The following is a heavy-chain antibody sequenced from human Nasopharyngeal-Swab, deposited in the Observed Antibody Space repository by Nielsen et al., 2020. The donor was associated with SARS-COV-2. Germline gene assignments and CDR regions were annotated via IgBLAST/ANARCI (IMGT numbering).Heavy chain of an antibody. CDR1: GFTFTSYD. Sequence: GGSLRLSCAASGFTFTSYDMHWVRQAPGKGLEWVAVISYDGSTKYYADSVKGRFTVSRDNSKNTLYLQMNSLRAEDTAVYYCARGIIAAAEDWGQGTLVTVSS. D-gene: IGHD6-13*01. J-gene: IGHJ4*02. V-gene: IGHV3-30-3*01. CDR2: ISYDGSTK. CDR3: ARGIIAAAED.